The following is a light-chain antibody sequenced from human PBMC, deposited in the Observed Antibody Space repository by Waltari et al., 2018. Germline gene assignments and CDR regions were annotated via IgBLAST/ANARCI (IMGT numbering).Light chain of an antibody. V-gene: IGKV3-20*01. J-gene: IGKJ4*01. CDR1: QSVSSSY. CDR2: GAS. Sequence: EIVLKQPPGTLSLSPGERATLSCRASQSVSSSYLAWYQQKPGQAPRLLIYGASSRATGIPDRFSGSGSGTDFTLTISRLEPEDFAVYYCQQYGSSPALTFGGGTKVEIK. CDR3: QQYGSSPALT.